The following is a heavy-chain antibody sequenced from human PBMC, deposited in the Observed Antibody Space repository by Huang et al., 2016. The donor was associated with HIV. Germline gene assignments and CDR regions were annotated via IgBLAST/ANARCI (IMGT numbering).Heavy chain of an antibody. J-gene: IGHJ4*02. V-gene: IGHV3-9*01. CDR2: INWNGCNL. CDR1: GFTFDDYA. CDR3: TKAVIMRKFGGAFDY. D-gene: IGHD3-16*01. Sequence: EIQLVESGGGSVEPGRSLRLSCVISGFTFDDYAMHWVRQVPGKGLEGVSGINWNGCNLGYADSVKGRVTISRYNARNSLFLQLDSLRPEDTAFYYCTKAVIMRKFGGAFDYWGQGVPVIVSS.